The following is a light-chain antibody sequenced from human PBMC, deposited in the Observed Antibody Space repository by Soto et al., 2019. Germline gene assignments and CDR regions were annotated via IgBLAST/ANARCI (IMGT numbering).Light chain of an antibody. CDR2: KAS. CDR3: QQYKSYLYT. V-gene: IGKV1-5*03. Sequence: DIQMTQSPSTLSASVGDRVTITCRASQSISGWLAWYQQKPGKAPKLLIYKASTLERGVPSRFSGSGSGTEFTLTVSSLQPDDFATYYCQQYKSYLYTFGQGTKPEIK. J-gene: IGKJ2*01. CDR1: QSISGW.